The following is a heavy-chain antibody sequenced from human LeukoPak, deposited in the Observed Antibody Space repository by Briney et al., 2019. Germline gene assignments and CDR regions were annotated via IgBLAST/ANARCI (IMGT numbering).Heavy chain of an antibody. D-gene: IGHD2-2*01. J-gene: IGHJ5*02. CDR3: ARASVVEPAAMFSLGLGWFDP. CDR1: GGSISSYY. V-gene: IGHV4-59*01. CDR2: IYYSGIT. Sequence: SETLSLTCTVSGGSISSYYWSWIRQPPGKGLEWIGYIYYSGITNYNPSLKSRVTISVDTSKNQFSLKLSSVTAADTAVYYCARASVVEPAAMFSLGLGWFDPWGQGTLVTVSS.